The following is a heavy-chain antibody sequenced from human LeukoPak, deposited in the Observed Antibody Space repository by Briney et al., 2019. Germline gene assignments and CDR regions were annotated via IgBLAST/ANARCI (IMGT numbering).Heavy chain of an antibody. J-gene: IGHJ1*01. CDR3: ARKYSSSEYFQH. V-gene: IGHV1-2*02. Sequence: ASVKVSCKASGYTFTGYYMHWVRQAPGQGLEWMGWINPNSGGTNYAQKFQGRVTMTRDTSIGTAYMELSRLRSDDTAVYYCARKYSSSEYFQHWGQGTLVTVSS. D-gene: IGHD6-6*01. CDR2: INPNSGGT. CDR1: GYTFTGYY.